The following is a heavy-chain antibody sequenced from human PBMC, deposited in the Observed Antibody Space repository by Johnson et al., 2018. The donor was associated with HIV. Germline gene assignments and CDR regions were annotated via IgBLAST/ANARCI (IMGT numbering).Heavy chain of an antibody. Sequence: VQLVESGGGVVQPGRSLRLSCAASGFTFSSYWMHWVRQAPGKGLVWVSRINSDGSSTTYADSVKGRFTISRDNAKNTLYLQMNSLRAEDTAVYFCARDPLWDAFDIWGQGTMVTVSS. V-gene: IGHV3-74*01. CDR2: INSDGSST. CDR3: ARDPLWDAFDI. CDR1: GFTFSSYW. J-gene: IGHJ3*02.